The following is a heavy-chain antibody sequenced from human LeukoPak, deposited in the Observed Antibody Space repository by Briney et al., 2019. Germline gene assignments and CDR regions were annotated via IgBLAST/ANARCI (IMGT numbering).Heavy chain of an antibody. V-gene: IGHV3-11*01. CDR1: GFTFRDYY. CDR2: ISGSGSTI. Sequence: KSGGSLRLSCAASGFTFRDYYIIWIRQAPGKGLEWVSYISGSGSTIYYADSVKGRFTISRDNAKNSLFLQLNSLRVEDTAVYYCATGGSSLTFDFWGHGTMVTVSS. D-gene: IGHD2-15*01. J-gene: IGHJ3*01. CDR3: ATGGSSLTFDF.